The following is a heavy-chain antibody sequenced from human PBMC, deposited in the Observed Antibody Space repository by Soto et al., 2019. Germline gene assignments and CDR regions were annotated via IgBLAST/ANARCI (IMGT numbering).Heavy chain of an antibody. CDR1: GDSVSSNSAA. D-gene: IGHD2-2*02. CDR3: ARVAYCSSTSCYTLFGY. J-gene: IGHJ4*02. V-gene: IGHV6-1*01. Sequence: SQTLSLTCAISGDSVSSNSAAWNWIRQSPSRGLEWLGRTYYRSKWYNDYAVSVKSRITINPDTSKNQFSLQLNSVTPEDTAVYYCARVAYCSSTSCYTLFGYWGQGTRVTVSS. CDR2: TYYRSKWYN.